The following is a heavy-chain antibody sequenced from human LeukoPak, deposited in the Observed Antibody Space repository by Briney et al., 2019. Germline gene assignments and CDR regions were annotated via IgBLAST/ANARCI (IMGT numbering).Heavy chain of an antibody. Sequence: GGSLRLSCAASGFTFSSYAMSWVRQAPGKGLEWVSAISGSGGSTYYADSMKGRFTISRDNSKNTLYLQMNSLRAENTAVYYCATRITIFGVVIMGDYWGQGTLVTVSS. V-gene: IGHV3-23*01. CDR3: ATRITIFGVVIMGDY. CDR1: GFTFSSYA. CDR2: ISGSGGST. J-gene: IGHJ4*02. D-gene: IGHD3-3*01.